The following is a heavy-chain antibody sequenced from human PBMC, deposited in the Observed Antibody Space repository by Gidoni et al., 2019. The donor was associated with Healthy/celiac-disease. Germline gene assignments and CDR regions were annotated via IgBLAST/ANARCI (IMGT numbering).Heavy chain of an antibody. CDR3: AKTRAGYSSGWYGGALDY. CDR1: GFTFADYA. Sequence: EVQLVESGGNLVQPGRSLRLSCAASGFTFADYAMHWVRQAPGKGLEWVSGISWNSESIGYADSVKGRFTISRDNAKNSLYLQMNSLRAEDMALYYCAKTRAGYSSGWYGGALDYWGQGTLVTVSS. CDR2: ISWNSESI. V-gene: IGHV3-9*03. J-gene: IGHJ4*02. D-gene: IGHD6-19*01.